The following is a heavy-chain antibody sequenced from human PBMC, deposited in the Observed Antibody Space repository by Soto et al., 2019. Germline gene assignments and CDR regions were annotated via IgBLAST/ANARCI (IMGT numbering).Heavy chain of an antibody. D-gene: IGHD1-7*01. CDR1: GDSISSGGFY. V-gene: IGHV4-31*09. CDR3: ASRDPGTSVDY. J-gene: IGHJ4*02. CDR2: IYHSGST. Sequence: TLSLTCTVSGDSISSGGFYWSWIRQHPGKGLEWIGYIYHSGSTNYNPSLKSRVTISLDKSENQFSLKVTSLTAADTAVYYCASRDPGTSVDYWGQGTLVTVSS.